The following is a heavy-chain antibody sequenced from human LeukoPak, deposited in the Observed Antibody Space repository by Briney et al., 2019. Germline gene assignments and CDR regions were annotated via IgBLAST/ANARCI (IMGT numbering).Heavy chain of an antibody. CDR2: ISGSGGYT. V-gene: IGHV3-23*01. CDR1: RFTFNSYA. Sequence: GGSLRLSCVASRFTFNSYAMSWVRQAPGKGLEWVSSISGSGGYTYYADSVKGRFTISRDNSNNALYLQMNSLRAEDTAVYYCSKARGTSSWFIWFDPWGQGTLVTVSS. D-gene: IGHD6-13*01. CDR3: SKARGTSSWFIWFDP. J-gene: IGHJ5*02.